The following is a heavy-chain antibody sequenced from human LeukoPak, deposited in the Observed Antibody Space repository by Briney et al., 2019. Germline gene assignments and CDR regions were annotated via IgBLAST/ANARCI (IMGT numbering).Heavy chain of an antibody. CDR3: AKVDQQLAAWFYYGMDV. CDR1: GFTFSNYA. CDR2: ISGPGGST. Sequence: GGSLRLSCAASGFTFSNYAMTWVRQAPGKGLEWVSAISGPGGSTYYAGSVKGRFTISRDDSKNTLFLQMNSLRVEDTAVYHCAKVDQQLAAWFYYGMDVWGQGTTVTVSS. J-gene: IGHJ6*02. D-gene: IGHD6-13*01. V-gene: IGHV3-23*01.